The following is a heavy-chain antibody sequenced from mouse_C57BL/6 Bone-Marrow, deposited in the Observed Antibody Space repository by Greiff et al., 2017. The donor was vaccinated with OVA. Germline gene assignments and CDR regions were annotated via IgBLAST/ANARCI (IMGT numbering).Heavy chain of an antibody. Sequence: EVMLVESGGGLVQPKGSLKLSCAASGFSFNTYAMNWVRQTPGQGLEWVARIRSKSNNYATYYADSVKDRFTISRDDSEGMLYLQMNNLKTEDTAMYYCVRQGAMDYWGQGTSVTVSS. CDR1: GFSFNTYA. J-gene: IGHJ4*01. CDR3: VRQGAMDY. CDR2: IRSKSNNYAT. V-gene: IGHV10-1*01.